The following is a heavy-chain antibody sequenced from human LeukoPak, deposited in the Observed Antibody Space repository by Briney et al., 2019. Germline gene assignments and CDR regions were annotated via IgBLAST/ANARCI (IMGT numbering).Heavy chain of an antibody. D-gene: IGHD6-19*01. V-gene: IGHV3-74*01. CDR3: ARDTRGISVAGYYYYFYMDV. CDR2: INPDGSTT. CDR1: GFTFSNYW. J-gene: IGHJ6*03. Sequence: GGSLRLSCAASGFTFSNYWMHWVRQDPEKGLVWVSFINPDGSTTNYADSVKGRFTISRDNAKNALYLQMNSLRVEDTAVYYCARDTRGISVAGYYYYFYMDVWGKGTTVTVSS.